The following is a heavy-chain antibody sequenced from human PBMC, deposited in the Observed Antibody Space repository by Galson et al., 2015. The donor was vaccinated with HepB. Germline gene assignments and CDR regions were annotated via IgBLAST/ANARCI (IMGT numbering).Heavy chain of an antibody. J-gene: IGHJ6*03. D-gene: IGHD2-2*01. Sequence: SVKVSCKASGGTFSSYAISWVRQAPGQGLEWMGGIIPTLGIANYAQKFQGRVTITADKSTSTAYMELSSLRSEDTAVYYCARLRYCSSTSCYAGYYYYYMDVWGKGTTVTVSS. CDR2: IIPTLGIA. CDR1: GGTFSSYA. CDR3: ARLRYCSSTSCYAGYYYYYMDV. V-gene: IGHV1-69*10.